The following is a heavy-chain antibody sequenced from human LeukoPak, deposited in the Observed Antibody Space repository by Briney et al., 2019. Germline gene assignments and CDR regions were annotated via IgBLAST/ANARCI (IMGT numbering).Heavy chain of an antibody. J-gene: IGHJ4*02. D-gene: IGHD3-10*01. Sequence: PSQTLSLTCSVSGVSISSGYYYWNWIRQPAGRGLEWIGRIYPASGSSSYNPSLQSRATILEDRSSNQFSLKLSAVTASDTALQYYARETAVHGGIEFWGQGIQVIVSS. CDR3: ARETAVHGGIEF. CDR2: IYPASGSS. CDR1: GVSISSGYYY. V-gene: IGHV4-61*02.